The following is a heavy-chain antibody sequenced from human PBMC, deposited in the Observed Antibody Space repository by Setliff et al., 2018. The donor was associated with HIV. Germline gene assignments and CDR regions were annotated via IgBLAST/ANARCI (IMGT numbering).Heavy chain of an antibody. Sequence: ASVKVSCKASGGTFSNYAISWVRQAPGQGLEWMGGIIPIFGSTNYAQKFQGRVTITTDESTSTAYMELSSLRSEDTAVYYCARVPNQELYFYGMDVWGQGTTVTVSS. CDR2: IIPIFGST. CDR3: ARVPNQELYFYGMDV. J-gene: IGHJ6*02. D-gene: IGHD1-7*01. CDR1: GGTFSNYA. V-gene: IGHV1-69*05.